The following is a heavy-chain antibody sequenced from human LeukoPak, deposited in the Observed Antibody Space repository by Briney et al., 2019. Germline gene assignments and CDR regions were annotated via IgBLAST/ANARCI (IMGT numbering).Heavy chain of an antibody. D-gene: IGHD3-22*01. V-gene: IGHV3-30-3*01. CDR3: AREAVTPYPGYNYRYYFFDY. Sequence: PGGSLRLSCAASGFTFSNYAMRWVRQAPGKGLEWVAVISYDGSNKYYADSVKGRFTISRDNSKNTMYVQMNSLRAEDTAVYYCAREAVTPYPGYNYRYYFFDYWGQGTLVTVSS. J-gene: IGHJ4*02. CDR2: ISYDGSNK. CDR1: GFTFSNYA.